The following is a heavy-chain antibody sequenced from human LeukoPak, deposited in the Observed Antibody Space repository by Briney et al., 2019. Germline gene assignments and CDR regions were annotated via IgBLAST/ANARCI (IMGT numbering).Heavy chain of an antibody. D-gene: IGHD3-22*01. CDR3: ARYPPYYDMPNGMPDY. V-gene: IGHV3-21*01. J-gene: IGHJ4*02. Sequence: GGSLRLSCAASGFTFRDYTMNWVRQAPGKGLEWVSSISSSSSYIYYADSVKGRFTISRDNAKNSLYLQMNSLRAEDTAVYYCARYPPYYDMPNGMPDYWGQGTLVTVSS. CDR2: ISSSSSYI. CDR1: GFTFRDYT.